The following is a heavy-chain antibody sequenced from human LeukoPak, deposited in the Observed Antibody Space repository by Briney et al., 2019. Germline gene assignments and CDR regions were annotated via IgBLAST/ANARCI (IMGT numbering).Heavy chain of an antibody. J-gene: IGHJ3*02. V-gene: IGHV3-73*01. CDR1: GFTFSGSA. Sequence: GGSLKLSCAASGFTFSGSAMHWVRQASGKGLEWVGRIRSKANSYATAYAASVKGRFTVSRDDSKNTAYLQMNSLKTEDTAVYYCTRWRWDTAMAMYAFDIWGQGTMVTVSS. D-gene: IGHD5-18*01. CDR2: IRSKANSYAT. CDR3: TRWRWDTAMAMYAFDI.